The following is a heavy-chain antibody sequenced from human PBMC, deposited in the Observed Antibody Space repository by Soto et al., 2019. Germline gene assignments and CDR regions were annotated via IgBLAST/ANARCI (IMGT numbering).Heavy chain of an antibody. CDR1: GFPFRGYG. V-gene: IGHV3-30*18. Sequence: PGGSLRRSCAASGFPFRGYGMHWVRQAPGRRLDWVSLLSQDGSMKYYVVYSRGGFTTSRYNSKTTLDLQMNSMIAEDTAGYYCANSEYRRYKKIDIWGQGATVTVSS. J-gene: IGHJ6*01. CDR2: LSQDGSMK. D-gene: IGHD5-18*01. CDR3: ANSEYRRYKKIDI.